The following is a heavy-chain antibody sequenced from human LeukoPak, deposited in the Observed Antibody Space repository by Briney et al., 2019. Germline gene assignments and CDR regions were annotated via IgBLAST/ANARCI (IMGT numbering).Heavy chain of an antibody. D-gene: IGHD6-13*01. CDR2: ISGYNANT. CDR1: GYTFTRYG. J-gene: IGHJ4*02. Sequence: ASVKVSCKASGYTFTRYGISWVRQAPGQGLEWMGWISGYNANTKYAQKLQGRVTMTTDTSTSTAYMDLRSLRSDDTAVYYCARESSGLPGTREFDYRGQGTLVTVSS. V-gene: IGHV1-18*01. CDR3: ARESSGLPGTREFDY.